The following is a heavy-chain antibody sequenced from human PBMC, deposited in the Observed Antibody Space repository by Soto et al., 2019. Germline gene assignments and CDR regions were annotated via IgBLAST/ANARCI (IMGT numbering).Heavy chain of an antibody. J-gene: IGHJ4*02. V-gene: IGHV1-2*04. CDR2: INPNSGGT. D-gene: IGHD3-10*01. CDR1: GYTFTGYY. CDR3: ARDARGDEAPMDY. Sequence: QVQLVQSGAEVKKPGASVKVSCKASGYTFTGYYMHRVRQAPGQGLEWRGWINPNSGGTNYAQKFQGWVTMTRDTSISTAYMELSRLRSDDTAVYYCARDARGDEAPMDYWGQGTLVTVSS.